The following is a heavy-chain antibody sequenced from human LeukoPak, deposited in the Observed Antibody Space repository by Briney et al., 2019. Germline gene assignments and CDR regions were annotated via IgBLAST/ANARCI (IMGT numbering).Heavy chain of an antibody. CDR2: IIPIFGTA. Sequence: ASVKVSCKASGGTFSSYAISWVRQAPGQGLEWMGGIIPIFGTANYAQKFQGRVTITADESTSTAYMELSSLRSEDTAVYYCAGLSHPGAQYYYDSSGYSQNFDYWGQGTLVTVSS. D-gene: IGHD3-22*01. CDR3: AGLSHPGAQYYYDSSGYSQNFDY. V-gene: IGHV1-69*13. CDR1: GGTFSSYA. J-gene: IGHJ4*02.